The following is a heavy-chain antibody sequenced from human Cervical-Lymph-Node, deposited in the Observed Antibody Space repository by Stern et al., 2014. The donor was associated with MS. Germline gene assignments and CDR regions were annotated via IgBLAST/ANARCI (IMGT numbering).Heavy chain of an antibody. D-gene: IGHD2-15*01. CDR1: GFSLSNAAMG. CDR2: IFSTGET. J-gene: IGHJ4*02. Sequence: QVPLKESGPVLVKPTETLTLTCSVSGFSLSNAAMGVSWIRQPPGKALECLAHIFSTGETAYRTSLKSRLTIAKDTSRSQGVLTMTNMDPVDTATYYCARMREYCSGGICFAGYYDSWGQGTLVTVSS. V-gene: IGHV2-26*01. CDR3: ARMREYCSGGICFAGYYDS.